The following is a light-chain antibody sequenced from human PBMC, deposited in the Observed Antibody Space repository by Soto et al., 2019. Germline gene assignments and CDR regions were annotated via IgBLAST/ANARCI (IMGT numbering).Light chain of an antibody. J-gene: IGLJ3*02. CDR2: EVY. CDR3: SSYVGNNNLV. Sequence: QSVLTQPPSASGSPGQSVTISCTGTFNDVGGYNYVSWYQQHPGKAPKVIIYEVYKRPSGVPDRFSCSKSGKTASLTVSGLQADDEADYYCSSYVGNNNLVFGGGTKVTVL. V-gene: IGLV2-8*01. CDR1: FNDVGGYNY.